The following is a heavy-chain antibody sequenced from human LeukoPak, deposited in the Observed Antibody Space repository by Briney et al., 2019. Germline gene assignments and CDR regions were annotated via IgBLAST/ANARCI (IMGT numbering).Heavy chain of an antibody. CDR3: ATDSGGYGANGSFDY. CDR1: GGSINSSSYY. D-gene: IGHD4/OR15-4a*01. J-gene: IGHJ4*02. Sequence: PSETLSLTCTVSGGSINSSSYYWAWIRQPPGKGLEWIGYIHDSGSANYNPSLKSRVTISVDTSKNQFSLKLSSVITADTAVYYCATDSGGYGANGSFDYWGQGTLVTVSS. CDR2: IHDSGSA. V-gene: IGHV4-61*01.